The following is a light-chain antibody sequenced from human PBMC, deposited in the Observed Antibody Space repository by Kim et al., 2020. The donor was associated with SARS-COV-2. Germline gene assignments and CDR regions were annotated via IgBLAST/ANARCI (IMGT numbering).Light chain of an antibody. J-gene: IGLJ2*01. Sequence: GKSITIACTGTSSDVGGYNYVCWYQQHPGKAPKLMIYDVSNRPSGVSNRFSGSKSGNTASLTISGLQAEDEADYYCSSYTSSSTVVFGGGTKVTVL. V-gene: IGLV2-14*03. CDR2: DVS. CDR1: SSDVGGYNY. CDR3: SSYTSSSTVV.